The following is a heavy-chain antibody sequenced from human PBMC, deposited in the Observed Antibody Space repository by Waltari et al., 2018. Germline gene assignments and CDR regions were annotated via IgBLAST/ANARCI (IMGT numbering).Heavy chain of an antibody. V-gene: IGHV1-8*03. CDR1: GYTFTSYD. Sequence: QVQLVQSGAEVKKPGASVKVSCKASGYTFTSYDINWVRQATGQGLEWMGWMKPNSGNTGYAKKFQGRVTITRNTSIRTAYMELSSLRSEDTAVYYCARCRSRDAFDIWGQGTMVTVSS. D-gene: IGHD6-13*01. CDR3: ARCRSRDAFDI. J-gene: IGHJ3*02. CDR2: MKPNSGNT.